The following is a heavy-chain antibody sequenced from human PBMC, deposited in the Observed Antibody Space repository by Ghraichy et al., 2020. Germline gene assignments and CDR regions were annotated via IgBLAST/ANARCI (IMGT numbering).Heavy chain of an antibody. CDR2: ISYDGSNK. Sequence: GGSRRLSCAASGFTFSSYAMHWVRQAPGKGLEWVAVISYDGSNKYYADSVKGRFTISRDNSKNTLYLQMNSLRAEDTAVYYCARQRMIAAAGTSGFMDVWGQGTTVTVSS. J-gene: IGHJ6*02. V-gene: IGHV3-30-3*01. D-gene: IGHD6-13*01. CDR3: ARQRMIAAAGTSGFMDV. CDR1: GFTFSSYA.